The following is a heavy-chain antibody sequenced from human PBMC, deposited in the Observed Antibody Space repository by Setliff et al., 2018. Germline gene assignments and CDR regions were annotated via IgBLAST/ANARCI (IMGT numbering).Heavy chain of an antibody. CDR3: AKDLGANTNHD. CDR2: IKSKTDGGTT. D-gene: IGHD1-26*01. V-gene: IGHV3-15*01. Sequence: PGGSLRLSCAASGFTFSNAWMSWVRQAPGKGLEWVGRIKSKTDGGTTDYAAPVKGRFTISRDDSKNTLYLQMNSLKTEDTAVYYCAKDLGANTNHDWGQGTLVTVSS. CDR1: GFTFSNAW. J-gene: IGHJ4*02.